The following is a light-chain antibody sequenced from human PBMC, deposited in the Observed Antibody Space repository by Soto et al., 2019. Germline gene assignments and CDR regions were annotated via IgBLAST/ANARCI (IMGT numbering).Light chain of an antibody. CDR1: SSYLCAYKY. CDR2: EVS. Sequence: QSALTQPPPASGAPGQSVTISCPGTSSYLCAYKYVSWYQQLPGKAPKLLIYEVSKRPSGVPDRFSGSKSGNTASLTVSGLQAEDGVVYYSTSYEVTSIFFYVSGPGTKV. J-gene: IGLJ1*01. V-gene: IGLV2-8*01. CDR3: TSYEVTSIFFYV.